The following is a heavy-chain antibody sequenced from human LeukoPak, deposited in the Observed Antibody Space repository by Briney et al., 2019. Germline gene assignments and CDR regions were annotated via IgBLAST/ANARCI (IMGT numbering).Heavy chain of an antibody. D-gene: IGHD6-19*01. CDR3: AKGPSLAVAGHVEY. CDR1: GFTFNNYA. Sequence: GGSLRLSCAASGFTFNNYAMSWVRQAPGKGLEWVAGVSGSGSSTDYADSVKGRFTISRDNAKNTLYLQMNSLRAEDTAVYYCAKGPSLAVAGHVEYWGRGTLVTVSS. V-gene: IGHV3-23*01. CDR2: VSGSGSST. J-gene: IGHJ4*02.